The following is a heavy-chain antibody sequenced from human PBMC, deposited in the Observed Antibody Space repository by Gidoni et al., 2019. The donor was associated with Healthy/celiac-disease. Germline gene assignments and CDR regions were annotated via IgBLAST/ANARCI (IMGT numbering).Heavy chain of an antibody. Sequence: EVQLVQSGAEEKQPGQSLKISCTGSGYSFTSYWIGWVRQMPGKGLAWMWIIYPGDSDTRYSPSFQGQVTISADKSLSTAYLQWSSLKASDTAMYYCASRMYYYDSNDRSFQHWGQGTLVTVSS. CDR1: GYSFTSYW. D-gene: IGHD3-22*01. J-gene: IGHJ1*01. CDR3: ASRMYYYDSNDRSFQH. V-gene: IGHV5-51*01. CDR2: IYPGDSDT.